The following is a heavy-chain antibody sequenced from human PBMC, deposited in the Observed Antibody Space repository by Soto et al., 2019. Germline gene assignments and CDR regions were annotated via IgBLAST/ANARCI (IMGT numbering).Heavy chain of an antibody. V-gene: IGHV1-2*02. CDR1: GYTFTGYY. J-gene: IGHJ6*02. D-gene: IGHD4-17*01. CDR3: ARDKGRVIYGGAGTYGMDV. Sequence: GASVKVSCKASGYTFTGYYMHWVRQAPGQGLEWMGWINPNSGGTNYAQKFQGRVTMTRDTSISTAYMELSRLRSDDTAVYYCARDKGRVIYGGAGTYGMDVWGQGTTVTVSS. CDR2: INPNSGGT.